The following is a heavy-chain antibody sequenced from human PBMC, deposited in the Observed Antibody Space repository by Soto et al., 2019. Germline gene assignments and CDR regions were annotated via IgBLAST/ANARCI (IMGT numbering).Heavy chain of an antibody. CDR2: IYYSGST. Sequence: SETLSLTCTVSGGSISSYYWSWIRQPPGKGLEWIGYIYYSGSTNYNPSLKSRVTISVDTSKNQFSLKLSSVTAADTAVYYCARDVSARGYYGMDVWGQGTTVTVSS. CDR3: ARDVSARGYYGMDV. D-gene: IGHD6-6*01. J-gene: IGHJ6*02. CDR1: GGSISSYY. V-gene: IGHV4-59*01.